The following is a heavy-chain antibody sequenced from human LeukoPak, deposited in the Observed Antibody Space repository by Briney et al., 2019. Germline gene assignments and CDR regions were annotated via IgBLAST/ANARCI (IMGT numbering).Heavy chain of an antibody. Sequence: SETLSLTCTVSGGSISSSSYYWGWIRQPPGKGLEWMGGTYYSGSTYYNPSLKSRVTISVDTSKNQFSLKLSSVTAADTAMYYCARNRYYYGSGNYGVPNWFDPWGQGTLVTVSS. CDR1: GGSISSSSYY. V-gene: IGHV4-39*01. J-gene: IGHJ5*02. D-gene: IGHD3-10*01. CDR3: ARNRYYYGSGNYGVPNWFDP. CDR2: TYYSGST.